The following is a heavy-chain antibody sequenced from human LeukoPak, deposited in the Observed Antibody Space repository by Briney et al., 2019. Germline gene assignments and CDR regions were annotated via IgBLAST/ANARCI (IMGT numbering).Heavy chain of an antibody. CDR2: IYHSGST. Sequence: KPSETLSLTCTVSGGSISSGGYYWRWIRQPPGKGLGWIGYIYHSGSTYYNPSLKSRVTISIVRSKNQLSLKLGSVTAADTAVYYCASIVGATHDALDTWGQETMVTVSS. V-gene: IGHV4-30-2*01. CDR1: GGSISSGGYY. CDR3: ASIVGATHDALDT. D-gene: IGHD1-26*01. J-gene: IGHJ3*02.